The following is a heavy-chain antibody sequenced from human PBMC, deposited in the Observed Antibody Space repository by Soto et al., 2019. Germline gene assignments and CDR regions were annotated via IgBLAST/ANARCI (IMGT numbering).Heavy chain of an antibody. Sequence: GGSLRLSCAASGFTFSSYSMNWVRQAPGKGLERVSYISSSSSTIYYADSVKGRFTISRDNAKNSLYLQMNSLRAEDTAVYYCVRSEVYCSGGSCLPLDGFDIWGQGTMVTVSS. J-gene: IGHJ3*02. V-gene: IGHV3-48*01. CDR1: GFTFSSYS. CDR2: ISSSSSTI. D-gene: IGHD2-15*01. CDR3: VRSEVYCSGGSCLPLDGFDI.